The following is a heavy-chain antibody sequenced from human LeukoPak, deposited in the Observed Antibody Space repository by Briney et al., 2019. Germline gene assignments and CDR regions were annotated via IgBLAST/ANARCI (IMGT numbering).Heavy chain of an antibody. CDR2: ISYDGSNK. J-gene: IGHJ3*02. D-gene: IGHD4-17*01. Sequence: GGSLRLSCAASGFTFSSYAMHWVRQAPGKGLEWVAVISYDGSNKYYADSVKGRFTISRDNSKNTLYPQMNSLRSDDTAVYYCARGDYGDYENAFDIWGQGTMVTVSS. CDR1: GFTFSSYA. V-gene: IGHV3-30-3*01. CDR3: ARGDYGDYENAFDI.